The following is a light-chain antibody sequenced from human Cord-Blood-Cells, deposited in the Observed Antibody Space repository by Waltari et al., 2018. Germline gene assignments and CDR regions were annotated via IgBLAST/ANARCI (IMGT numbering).Light chain of an antibody. CDR1: SSDVGGYND. CDR3: SSYTSSSTLYV. V-gene: IGLV2-14*01. CDR2: EVS. Sequence: QSALTQPASVSGSPGQSITISCTGTSSDVGGYNDVSWYQQHPGKAPNLMIYEVSNRPSGVSNRFSGSKSGNTASLTISALQAEDEADYYCSSYTSSSTLYVFGTGTKVTVL. J-gene: IGLJ1*01.